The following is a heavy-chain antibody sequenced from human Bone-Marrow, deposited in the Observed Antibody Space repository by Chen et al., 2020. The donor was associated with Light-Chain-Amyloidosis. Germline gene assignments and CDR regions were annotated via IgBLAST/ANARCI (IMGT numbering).Heavy chain of an antibody. CDR2: IYPDDSDA. D-gene: IGHD5-12*01. J-gene: IGHJ4*02. Sequence: EVQLEQSGPEVKKPGKSLKISCKGSGYTFPNYWIGWVRQMPGKGLEWMGVIYPDDSDARYSPSLEGQVTISADKSITTAYLQWRSLKASDTAMYYCARRRDGYNFDYWGQGTLVTVSS. CDR3: ARRRDGYNFDY. V-gene: IGHV5-51*01. CDR1: GYTFPNYW.